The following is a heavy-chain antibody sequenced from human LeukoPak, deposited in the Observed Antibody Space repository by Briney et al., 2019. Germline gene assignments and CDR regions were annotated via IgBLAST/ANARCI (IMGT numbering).Heavy chain of an antibody. CDR1: GFDFGGACG. Sequence: PGGSLRLSCATSGFDFGGACGMGWVRQAPEKGLEWVSTISGGGETTHYADSVKGRLTISRDNARNTLYLQIDRLRPEETAIYYCVREAGCGWPLDYWGRGTLVTVSS. V-gene: IGHV3-23*01. J-gene: IGHJ4*02. CDR2: ISGGGETT. CDR3: VREAGCGWPLDY. D-gene: IGHD6-19*01.